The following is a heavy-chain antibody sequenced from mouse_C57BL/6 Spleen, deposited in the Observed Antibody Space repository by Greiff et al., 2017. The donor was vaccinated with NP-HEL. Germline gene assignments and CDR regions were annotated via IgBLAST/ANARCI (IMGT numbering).Heavy chain of an antibody. CDR2: ISYDGSN. Sequence: VQLQQSGPGLVKPSQSLSLTCSVTGYSITSGYYWNWIRQFPGNKLEWMGYISYDGSNNYNPSIKNRISITRDTSKNQFVLKLNSVTTEDTATYYCARADSSGLDYWGQGTTLTVSS. J-gene: IGHJ2*01. V-gene: IGHV3-6*01. CDR1: GYSITSGYY. D-gene: IGHD3-2*02. CDR3: ARADSSGLDY.